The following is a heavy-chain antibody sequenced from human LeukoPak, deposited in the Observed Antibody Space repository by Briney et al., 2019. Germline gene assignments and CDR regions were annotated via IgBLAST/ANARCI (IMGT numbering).Heavy chain of an antibody. J-gene: IGHJ4*02. V-gene: IGHV3-7*04. D-gene: IGHD2-2*01. CDR2: IDQDGSEK. Sequence: PGGSLRLSCEASGFTFSNYWMTWVRQAPGKGLEWVANIDQDGSEKYYVDSVKGRFTISRDNVRNSLYLQMNGLRAENTAVYYCARGPSSQFRTDYWGQGTLVTVSS. CDR1: GFTFSNYW. CDR3: ARGPSSQFRTDY.